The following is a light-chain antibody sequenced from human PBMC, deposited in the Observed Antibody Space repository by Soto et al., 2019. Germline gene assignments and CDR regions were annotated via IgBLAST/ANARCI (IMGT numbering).Light chain of an antibody. CDR3: QSYDSSLIV. CDR1: SSNIGAGYD. J-gene: IGLJ1*01. V-gene: IGLV1-40*01. Sequence: QSVLTQPPSVSGAPGQRVTISCTGSSSNIGAGYDVHWYQQLPGTAPKLLIYGNSNRPSGVPDRFSGSKSGTSASLAITGLQAEDEADYDCQSYDSSLIVFGTGTKVNVL. CDR2: GNS.